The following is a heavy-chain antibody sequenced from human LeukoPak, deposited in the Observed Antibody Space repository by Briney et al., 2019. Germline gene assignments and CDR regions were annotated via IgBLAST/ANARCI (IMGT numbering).Heavy chain of an antibody. CDR1: GFTFSSYA. Sequence: GGSLRLSCAASGFTFSSYAMHWVRQAPGKGLEWVAVISYDGSNKYYADSVKGRFTISRDNAENSLYLQMNSLRAEDTAVYYCARDPVTTDKNHNWFDPWGQGTLVTVSS. CDR3: ARDPVTTDKNHNWFDP. J-gene: IGHJ5*02. CDR2: ISYDGSNK. V-gene: IGHV3-30-3*01. D-gene: IGHD4-17*01.